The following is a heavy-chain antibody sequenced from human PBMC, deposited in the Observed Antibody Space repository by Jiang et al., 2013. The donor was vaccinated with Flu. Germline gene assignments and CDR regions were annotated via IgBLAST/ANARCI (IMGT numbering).Heavy chain of an antibody. V-gene: IGHV3-30*04. Sequence: GFTFSTYTMHWVRQAPGKGLEWVALISYHGSNEYYADSVKGRFTISRDNSKNTLYLQMNSLRAEDTAVYYCTRDPFDYGDYVPDYWGQGTLVTVSS. CDR2: ISYHGSNE. D-gene: IGHD4-17*01. J-gene: IGHJ4*02. CDR1: GFTFSTYT. CDR3: TRDPFDYGDYVPDY.